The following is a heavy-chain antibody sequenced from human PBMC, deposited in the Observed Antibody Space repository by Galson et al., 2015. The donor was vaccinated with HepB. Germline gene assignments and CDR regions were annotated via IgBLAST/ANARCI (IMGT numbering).Heavy chain of an antibody. V-gene: IGHV3-33*05. D-gene: IGHD3-9*01. CDR3: ARGGGLLTGYRGMDV. J-gene: IGHJ6*02. CDR2: IPYDDSNK. CDR1: GISLIEHT. Sequence: SLRLSCAASGISLIEHTIYWVRQAPGKGLEWVAVIPYDDSNKLYADSVKGRSTISRDISKNTLYLQMNSLRVEDTALYFCARGGGLLTGYRGMDVWGQGTTVTVSS.